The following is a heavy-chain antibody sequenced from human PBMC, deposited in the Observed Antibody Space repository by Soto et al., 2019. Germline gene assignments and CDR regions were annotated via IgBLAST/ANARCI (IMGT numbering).Heavy chain of an antibody. CDR2: IYSGGST. CDR3: ARGYCSGGSCYSGGPDY. V-gene: IGHV3-53*02. Sequence: EVQLVETGGGLIQPGGSLRLSSAASVFTVSRNYMSWVRQAPGKGLEWGSVIYSGGSTYYADSVKGRFTISRDNAKNTLNLQMNGLRAEDTAVYYCARGYCSGGSCYSGGPDYWGQGTLVTVSS. CDR1: VFTVSRNY. D-gene: IGHD2-15*01. J-gene: IGHJ4*02.